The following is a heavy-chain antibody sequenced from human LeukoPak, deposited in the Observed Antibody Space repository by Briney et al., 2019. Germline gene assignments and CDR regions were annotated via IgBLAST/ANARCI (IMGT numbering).Heavy chain of an antibody. CDR3: AKYCTSSSCSSEAYYGMDV. Sequence: GGSLRLSCAASGFTFINYWMHWVRQPPGKGLVWVSHINNDGSDTSYADSVRGRFTISRDNGKNTLYLQMNSLRAEDAAVFYCAKYCTSSSCSSEAYYGMDVWGQGTTVTVSS. CDR2: INNDGSDT. J-gene: IGHJ6*02. D-gene: IGHD2-2*01. CDR1: GFTFINYW. V-gene: IGHV3-74*01.